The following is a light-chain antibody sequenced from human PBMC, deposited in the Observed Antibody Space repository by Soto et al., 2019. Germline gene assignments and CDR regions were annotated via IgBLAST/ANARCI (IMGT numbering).Light chain of an antibody. CDR3: QSFDSSLRGRV. J-gene: IGLJ3*02. V-gene: IGLV1-40*01. Sequence: QSVLTQPPSVSGAPGQRVTISCAGSSSDIGAGHDVHWYQQLPGTAPKLLIYGNTNRPSGVPDRFSGSKSGASASLAITGLQAEDEADYHCQSFDSSLRGRVFGGGTKLTVL. CDR1: SSDIGAGHD. CDR2: GNT.